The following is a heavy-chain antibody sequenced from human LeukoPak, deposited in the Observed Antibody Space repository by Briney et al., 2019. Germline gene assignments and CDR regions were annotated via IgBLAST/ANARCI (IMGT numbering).Heavy chain of an antibody. V-gene: IGHV1-18*01. Sequence: ASVKVSCKASGYTFTSYGISWVRQAPGQGLEWMGWISAYNGNTNYAQKLQGRVTVTTDTSTSTAYMELRSLGSDDTAVYYCARARGDRSAWYSLYWGQGTLVTVSS. J-gene: IGHJ4*02. CDR2: ISAYNGNT. D-gene: IGHD6-19*01. CDR3: ARARGDRSAWYSLY. CDR1: GYTFTSYG.